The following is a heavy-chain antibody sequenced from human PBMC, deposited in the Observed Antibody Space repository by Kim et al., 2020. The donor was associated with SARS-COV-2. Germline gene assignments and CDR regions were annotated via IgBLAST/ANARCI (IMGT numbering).Heavy chain of an antibody. CDR3: ARVCSGGSCYSKFDP. CDR1: GGSISSSSYY. CDR2: IYYSGST. Sequence: SETLSLTCTVSGGSISSSSYYWGWIRQPPGKGLEWIGSIYYSGSTYYNPSLKSRVTISVDTSKNQFSLKLSSVTAADTAVYYCARVCSGGSCYSKFDPWGQGTLVTVSS. V-gene: IGHV4-39*07. D-gene: IGHD2-15*01. J-gene: IGHJ5*02.